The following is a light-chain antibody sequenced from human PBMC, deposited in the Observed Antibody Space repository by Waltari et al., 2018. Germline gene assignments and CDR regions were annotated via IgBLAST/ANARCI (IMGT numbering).Light chain of an antibody. V-gene: IGKV3-20*01. CDR3: QHYVRLPVT. CDR2: GAS. CDR1: QSIVRS. Sequence: EIMLTQSPGTPSLSPGERATLSCRTSQSIVRSLAWYQQKPGQAPRLLIYGASSRATDIPDRFSGSGSGTDFSLTINRLEPEDSALYYCQHYVRLPVTFGQGTKVEIK. J-gene: IGKJ1*01.